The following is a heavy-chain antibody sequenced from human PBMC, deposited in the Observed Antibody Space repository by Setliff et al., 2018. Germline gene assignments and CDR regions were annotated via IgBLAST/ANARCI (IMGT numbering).Heavy chain of an antibody. J-gene: IGHJ3*01. Sequence: ASVKVSCKASGYILNSYGISWVRQAPGQGLEWMGWISSYNDITNYAQRFQGRVTLTTDMSASAAYMELRSLGSDDTAVYYCAISTLSICSGGTCPNVFDVWGQGTMVTVSS. CDR2: ISSYNDIT. V-gene: IGHV1-18*01. D-gene: IGHD2-15*01. CDR3: AISTLSICSGGTCPNVFDV. CDR1: GYILNSYG.